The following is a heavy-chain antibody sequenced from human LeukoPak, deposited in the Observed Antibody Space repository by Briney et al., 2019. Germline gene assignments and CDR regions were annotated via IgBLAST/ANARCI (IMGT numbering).Heavy chain of an antibody. Sequence: SQTLSLTCTVSGGSISRSGYYWSWIRQHPGKGLEWIGYIYYSGSTYYNPSLKSRVTISVDTSKNQFSLKLSSVTAADTAVYYCARDLRSSSSSGINYYGMDVWGQGTTVTVSS. CDR1: GGSISRSGYY. J-gene: IGHJ6*02. CDR3: ARDLRSSSSSGINYYGMDV. V-gene: IGHV4-31*03. D-gene: IGHD6-6*01. CDR2: IYYSGST.